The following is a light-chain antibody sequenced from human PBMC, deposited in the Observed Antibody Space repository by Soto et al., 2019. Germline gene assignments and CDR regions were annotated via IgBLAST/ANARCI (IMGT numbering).Light chain of an antibody. V-gene: IGKV3-20*01. CDR1: ESVSAGY. CDR3: HQYGSSPFT. CDR2: AAS. Sequence: EIELTQSPCTLSLSSGERATLSCRASESVSAGYLAWYQQKPGHAPRLLIYAASSRATGTPDRFSGSGSGADFTLTISSLQPEDFAVYYCHQYGSSPFTFGHGTKVDIK. J-gene: IGKJ3*01.